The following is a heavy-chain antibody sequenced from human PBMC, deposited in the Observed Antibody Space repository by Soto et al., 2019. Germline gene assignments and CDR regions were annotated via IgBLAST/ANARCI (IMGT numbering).Heavy chain of an antibody. Sequence: LSLTCTVSGGSISSYYWSWIRQPPGKGLEWIGNMYYSGSTNYNPSLKSRVTISVDTSKNQFSLKLSSVNAADTAVYYCGGKNYDSSGYFDYWGQGTLVTVSS. V-gene: IGHV4-59*01. CDR3: GGKNYDSSGYFDY. CDR1: GGSISSYY. D-gene: IGHD3-22*01. CDR2: MYYSGST. J-gene: IGHJ4*02.